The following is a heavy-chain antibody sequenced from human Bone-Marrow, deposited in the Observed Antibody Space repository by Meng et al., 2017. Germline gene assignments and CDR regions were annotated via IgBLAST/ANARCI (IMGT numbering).Heavy chain of an antibody. J-gene: IGHJ5*02. D-gene: IGHD2/OR15-2a*01. V-gene: IGHV3-11*04. CDR2: ISGSGSAM. CDR1: GFSFGAYY. CDR3: ARDPRNKGFDP. Sequence: GESLKISCAASGFSFGAYYMRWIRQAPGKGLEWVSYISGSGSAMYYADSVKGRFTMSRDNAKNSLYLQMNSLRAEDTAVYYCARDPRNKGFDPWGQGTLVTVSS.